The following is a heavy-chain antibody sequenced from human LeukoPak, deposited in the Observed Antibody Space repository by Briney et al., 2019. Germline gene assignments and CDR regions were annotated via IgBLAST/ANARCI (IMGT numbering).Heavy chain of an antibody. J-gene: IGHJ4*02. V-gene: IGHV5-51*01. Sequence: GASMQTSYKGSGSRFTSSWIGGVRPMGGKGLEWKEIIYHSNSDTRYSPSFHGQVTISADKAISAAYLQWSSLKASDTAMYCCARPGVGGTHFDYWGQGTLVTVSS. CDR2: IYHSNSDT. D-gene: IGHD1-26*01. CDR1: GSRFTSSW. CDR3: ARPGVGGTHFDY.